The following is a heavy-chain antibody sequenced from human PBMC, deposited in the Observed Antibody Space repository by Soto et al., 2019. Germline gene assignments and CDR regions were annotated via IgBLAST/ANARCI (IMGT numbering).Heavy chain of an antibody. CDR3: ARDRRESWAFDY. Sequence: GGSLRLSCAASGFTFSSYSMNWVRQAPGKGLEWVSSISSSSSYIYYADSVKGRFTISRDNAKNSLYLQMNSLRAEDTAVYYCARDRRESWAFDYWGQGTLVTVSS. J-gene: IGHJ4*02. CDR1: GFTFSSYS. D-gene: IGHD7-27*01. V-gene: IGHV3-21*01. CDR2: ISSSSSYI.